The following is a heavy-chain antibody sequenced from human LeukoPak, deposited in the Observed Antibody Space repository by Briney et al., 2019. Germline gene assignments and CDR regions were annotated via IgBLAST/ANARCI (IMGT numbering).Heavy chain of an antibody. CDR1: GFTFSKYW. J-gene: IGHJ4*02. V-gene: IGHV3-74*01. Sequence: GGSLRLSCAASGFTFSKYWMRWVRQAPGKGLESVSRINTDGTVTTYADSVKGRFTVSRDNANNKMFLQMNSVRDEDPAVYYCATKQWLAPPPDSWGQGTPVTVSS. CDR2: INTDGTVT. D-gene: IGHD6-19*01. CDR3: ATKQWLAPPPDS.